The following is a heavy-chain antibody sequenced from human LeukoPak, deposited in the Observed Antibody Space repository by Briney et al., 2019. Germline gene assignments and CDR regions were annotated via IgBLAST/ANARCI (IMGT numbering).Heavy chain of an antibody. D-gene: IGHD1-26*01. CDR2: IYTSGTT. Sequence: SQTLSLTCTVSGGSVRRGNYYWTWIRQPAGSGLEWIGRIYTSGTTDYNPSLRTRVTISVDASRNQFSLNLSSVTAADTAVYYCARDEWELPFDYWGQGTLVTVSS. V-gene: IGHV4-61*02. J-gene: IGHJ4*02. CDR1: GGSVRRGNYY. CDR3: ARDEWELPFDY.